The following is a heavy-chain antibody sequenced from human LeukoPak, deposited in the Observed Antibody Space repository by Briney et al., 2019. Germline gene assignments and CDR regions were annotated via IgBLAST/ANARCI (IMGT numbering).Heavy chain of an antibody. CDR1: GGPISSSSYY. CDR2: IYYSGST. CDR3: ARLVVTFGGVIGNFDY. J-gene: IGHJ4*02. D-gene: IGHD3-16*02. Sequence: SETLSRPCTVSGGPISSSSYYWGCIRQPPGKGLEWIGSIYYSGSTYYNPSLKSRVTISVDTSKNQFSLKLNSVTAADTAVYYCARLVVTFGGVIGNFDYWGQGTLVTVSS. V-gene: IGHV4-39*01.